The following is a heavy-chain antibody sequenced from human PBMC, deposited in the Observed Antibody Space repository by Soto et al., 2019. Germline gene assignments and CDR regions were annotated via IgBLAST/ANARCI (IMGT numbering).Heavy chain of an antibody. CDR2: IYYSGSN. J-gene: IGHJ6*02. V-gene: IGHV4-31*03. CDR3: ARGYVDTAMFTLRYYYYGMDV. CDR1: GGSISSGGYY. Sequence: QVQLQESGPGLVKPSQTLSLTCTVSGGSISSGGYYWSWIRQHPGKGLEWIGYIYYSGSNYYNPSVKSRVTISVDTSKNQFSLKLSSVTAAETDMYYCARGYVDTAMFTLRYYYYGMDVWGQGTTVTVSS. D-gene: IGHD5-18*01.